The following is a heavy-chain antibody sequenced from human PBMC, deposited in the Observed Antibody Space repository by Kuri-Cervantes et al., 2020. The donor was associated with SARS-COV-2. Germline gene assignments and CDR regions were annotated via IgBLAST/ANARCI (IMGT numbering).Heavy chain of an antibody. CDR2: ISSSSSTI. V-gene: IGHV3-48*02. CDR1: GFTFSSYS. CDR3: ARDGYSSSWYVFDY. Sequence: GGSLRLSCAASGFTFSSYSMNWVRQAPGKGREWVSYISSSSSTIYYADSVKGRFTISRDNAKNSLYLQMNSLRDEDTAVYCCARDGYSSSWYVFDYWGQGALVTVSS. D-gene: IGHD6-13*01. J-gene: IGHJ4*02.